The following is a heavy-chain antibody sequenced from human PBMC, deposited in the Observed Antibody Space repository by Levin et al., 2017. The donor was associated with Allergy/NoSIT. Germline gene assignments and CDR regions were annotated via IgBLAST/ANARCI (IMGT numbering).Heavy chain of an antibody. CDR1: GYTFTTYG. CDR3: ARDFDATTRDSHTFGFDY. J-gene: IGHJ4*02. CDR2: ISPYNGNT. D-gene: IGHD1-26*01. Sequence: GESLKISCTASGYTFTTYGFSWVRQAPGQGLEWMGWISPYNGNTKYAQKLQGRVTMAADTSTSTAYMELRSLRSDDTAVYYCARDFDATTRDSHTFGFDYWGQGTLVTVSS. V-gene: IGHV1-18*01.